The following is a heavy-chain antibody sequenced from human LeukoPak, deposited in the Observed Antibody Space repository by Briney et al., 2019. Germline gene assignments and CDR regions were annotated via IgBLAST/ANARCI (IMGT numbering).Heavy chain of an antibody. CDR3: VREQYGDDDAFDI. V-gene: IGHV3-23*01. J-gene: IGHJ3*02. CDR1: GFTFSSYA. CDR2: ISGSGGST. Sequence: GGSLRLSCAASGFTFSSYAMSWVRQAPGKGLEWVSAISGSGGSTYYADSVKGRFTVSRDKSKNSLYLQMNSLRVEDTAVYYCVREQYGDDDAFDIWGQGTMVTVSS. D-gene: IGHD4-17*01.